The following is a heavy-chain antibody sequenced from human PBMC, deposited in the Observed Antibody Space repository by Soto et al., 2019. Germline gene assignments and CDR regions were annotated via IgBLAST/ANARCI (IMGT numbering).Heavy chain of an antibody. Sequence: GGSLRLSCATSGFSFSNFAMSWVRQAPGKGLEWVSSITAGAESTYYADSVKGRFTISRDNSKDTLYLQMNSLRAEDTALYYCAKDYAITWYWYFHPWGQGTLVTVSS. CDR1: GFSFSNFA. J-gene: IGHJ5*02. CDR2: ITAGAEST. V-gene: IGHV3-23*01. D-gene: IGHD2-2*01. CDR3: AKDYAITWYWYFHP.